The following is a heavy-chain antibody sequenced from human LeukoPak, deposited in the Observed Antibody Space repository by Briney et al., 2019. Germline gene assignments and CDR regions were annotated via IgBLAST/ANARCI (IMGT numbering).Heavy chain of an antibody. V-gene: IGHV3-30*03. CDR1: GFTFSSYW. Sequence: GGSLRLSCAASGFTFSSYWMSWVRQAPGKGLEWVAVISYDGSNKYYADSVKGRFTISRDNSKNTLYLQMNSLRAEDTAVYYCARADYGDSRRDYYYYYYMDVWGKGTTVTVSS. J-gene: IGHJ6*03. D-gene: IGHD4-17*01. CDR2: ISYDGSNK. CDR3: ARADYGDSRRDYYYYYYMDV.